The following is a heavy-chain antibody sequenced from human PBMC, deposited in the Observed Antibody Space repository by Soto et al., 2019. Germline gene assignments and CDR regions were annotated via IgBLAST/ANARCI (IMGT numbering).Heavy chain of an antibody. CDR1: GYTFSGFY. J-gene: IGHJ4*02. Sequence: QVLLLQSGAEVKKPGASVKVSCKASGYTFSGFYMHWVRQAPGQGLEWTGWINPNSGGTKSAEKFQGRVTMTRDTSISTAYMELSRLTSDDTAVYYCASAAVTGTAGLDFWGQGTQVTVSS. V-gene: IGHV1-2*02. CDR3: ASAAVTGTAGLDF. D-gene: IGHD6-19*01. CDR2: INPNSGGT.